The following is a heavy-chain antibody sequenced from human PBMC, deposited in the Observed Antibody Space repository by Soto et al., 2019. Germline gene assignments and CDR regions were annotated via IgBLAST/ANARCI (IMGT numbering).Heavy chain of an antibody. J-gene: IGHJ6*02. V-gene: IGHV1-69*02. CDR1: GGTFSSYT. CDR2: IIPILGIA. D-gene: IGHD3-10*01. CDR3: ASLMSSGYYYGMDV. Sequence: QVQLVQSGAEVKKPGSSVKVSCKASGGTFSSYTISWVRQAPGQGLEWMGRIIPILGIANYAQNFQGRVTMTADKSTSTAYMELSSLRSEDTSVYYCASLMSSGYYYGMDVWGQGTTVTVSS.